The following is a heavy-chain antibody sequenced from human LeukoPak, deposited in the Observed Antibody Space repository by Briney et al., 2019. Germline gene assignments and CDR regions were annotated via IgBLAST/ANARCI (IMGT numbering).Heavy chain of an antibody. D-gene: IGHD6-19*01. Sequence: GGSLRLSCAASGFTFSSYAMSWVRQAPGKGLEWVPAISGSGGSTYYADSVKGRFTISRDNSKNTLYLQMNSLRAEDTAVYYCAKDPGGSGWYFDYWGQGTLVTVSS. CDR3: AKDPGGSGWYFDY. J-gene: IGHJ4*02. CDR2: ISGSGGST. V-gene: IGHV3-23*01. CDR1: GFTFSSYA.